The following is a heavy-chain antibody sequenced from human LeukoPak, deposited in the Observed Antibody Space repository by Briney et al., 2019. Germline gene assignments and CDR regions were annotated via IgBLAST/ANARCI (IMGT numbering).Heavy chain of an antibody. D-gene: IGHD4-17*01. CDR2: IYYSGST. CDR3: ARRRRVDYGDYPGY. J-gene: IGHJ4*02. CDR1: GGSISSSYSY. Sequence: PSETLSLTCTVSGGSISSSYSYWGWIRQPPGKGLEWIGSIYYSGSTYYNPSLKSRVTISVDTSKNQFSLKLSSVTAADTAVYYCARRRRVDYGDYPGYWGQGTLVTVSS. V-gene: IGHV4-39*01.